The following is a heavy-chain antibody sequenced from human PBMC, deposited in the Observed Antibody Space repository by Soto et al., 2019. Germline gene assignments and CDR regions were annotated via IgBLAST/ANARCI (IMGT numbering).Heavy chain of an antibody. CDR1: GFTFSSYA. Sequence: GESLKISCAASGFTFSSYAMHWVRQAPGKGLEWVAVISYDGSNKYYADSVKGRFTISRDNSKNTLYLQMNSLRAEDTAVYYCARDPEDSSSPNGTPWYYFDYWGQGTLVTVSS. CDR2: ISYDGSNK. CDR3: ARDPEDSSSPNGTPWYYFDY. V-gene: IGHV3-30-3*01. D-gene: IGHD6-13*01. J-gene: IGHJ4*02.